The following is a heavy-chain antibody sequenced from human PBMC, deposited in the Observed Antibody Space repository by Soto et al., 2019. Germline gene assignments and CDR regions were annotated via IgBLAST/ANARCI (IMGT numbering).Heavy chain of an antibody. V-gene: IGHV3-30*18. CDR1: GFTFSTTG. CDR2: ISHDGGDK. Sequence: QVHLVESGGGVVQPGRSLRLSCAASGFTFSTTGMYWVRQAPGKGLEWVAMISHDGGDKHYTDSVKGRFTISRDTSKNTLYLQMNSLRPEDTAMYHCAKDLYGAGWYNYFDPWGQGTLVTVSS. D-gene: IGHD6-19*01. CDR3: AKDLYGAGWYNYFDP. J-gene: IGHJ5*02.